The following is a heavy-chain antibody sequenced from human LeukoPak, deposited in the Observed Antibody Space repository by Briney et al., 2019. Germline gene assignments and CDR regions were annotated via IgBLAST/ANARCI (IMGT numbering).Heavy chain of an antibody. CDR2: ISSVTSAI. CDR3: VSTPAIRRLNF. CDR1: GLSISDYY. J-gene: IGHJ4*02. Sequence: PGGALRLSCAASGLSISDYYMSWIRQAPGEGLQWISYISSVTSAIHYADSMKGRFTMSRDNAKNSVYLQMNSLRTEDTAMYFCVSTPAIRRLNFWGQGTLVTVSS. D-gene: IGHD2-2*02. V-gene: IGHV3-11*01.